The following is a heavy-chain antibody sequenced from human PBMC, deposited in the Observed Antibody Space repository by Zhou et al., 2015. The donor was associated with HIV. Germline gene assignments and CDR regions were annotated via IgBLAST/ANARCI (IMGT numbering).Heavy chain of an antibody. CDR3: ARAGSSGYYSDNWFDP. V-gene: IGHV1-8*01. CDR2: MNPNSGNT. J-gene: IGHJ5*02. Sequence: QVQLVQSGAEVKKPGASVKVSCKASGYTFTSYDINWVRQATGQGLEWMGWMNPNSGNTGYAQKFQGRVTITADESTSTAYMELSSLRSEDTAVYYCARAGSSGYYSDNWFDPWGQGTLVHRLL. CDR1: GYTFTSYD. D-gene: IGHD3-22*01.